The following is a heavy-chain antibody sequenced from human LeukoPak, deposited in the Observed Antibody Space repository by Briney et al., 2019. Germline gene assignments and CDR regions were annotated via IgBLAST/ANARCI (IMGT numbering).Heavy chain of an antibody. V-gene: IGHV4-38-2*01. J-gene: IGHJ6*03. D-gene: IGHD3-10*01. CDR1: GYSISSGYY. CDR3: ARLASNYYGSGSYFPYYYYYMDV. CDR2: IYHSRST. Sequence: SETLSLTCAVSGYSISSGYYWGWIRQPPGKGLEWIGSIYHSRSTYYNPSLKSRVTISVDTSKNQFSLKLSSVTAADTAVYYCARLASNYYGSGSYFPYYYYYMDVWGKGTTVTVSS.